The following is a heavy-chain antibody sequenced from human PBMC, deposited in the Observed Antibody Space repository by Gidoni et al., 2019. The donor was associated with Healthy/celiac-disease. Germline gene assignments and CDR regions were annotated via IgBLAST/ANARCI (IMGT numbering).Heavy chain of an antibody. D-gene: IGHD2-2*01. CDR1: GYTFTSYA. J-gene: IGHJ4*02. CDR2: INAGNGNT. Sequence: QVQLVQSGAEVKKPGASVKVSCKASGYTFTSYAMHWVRQAPGQRLEWMGWINAGNGNTKYSQKFQGRVTITRDTSASTDYMELSSLRSEDTAVYYCARVRIGYCSSTSCYPFDYWGQGTLVTVSS. V-gene: IGHV1-3*01. CDR3: ARVRIGYCSSTSCYPFDY.